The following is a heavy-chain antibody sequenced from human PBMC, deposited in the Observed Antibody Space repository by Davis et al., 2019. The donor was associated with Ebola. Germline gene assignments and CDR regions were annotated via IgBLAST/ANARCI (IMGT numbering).Heavy chain of an antibody. CDR1: GGTFSNYA. CDR2: IIPIFGTA. V-gene: IGHV1-69*13. D-gene: IGHD3-10*01. Sequence: SVKVSCKASGGTFSNYAISWVRQAPGQGLEWMGGIIPIFGTANYAQKFQGRVTITADESTSTAYMELSSLRSEDTAVYYCARAPTWSQINYYCFDYWGQGTLVTASS. J-gene: IGHJ4*02. CDR3: ARAPTWSQINYYCFDY.